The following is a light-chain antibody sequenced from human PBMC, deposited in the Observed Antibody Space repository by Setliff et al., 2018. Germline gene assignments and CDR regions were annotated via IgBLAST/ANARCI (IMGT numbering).Light chain of an antibody. CDR1: SNDVGGYNY. CDR2: AVT. Sequence: QSVLTQPASVSGSLGQSITISCTGTSNDVGGYNYVSWYKQHPGEAPQLMIYAVTKRPSGVSNRFSGSKSGKAASLTISGLQAEDEADYYCCSYVRGSAYVFGT. J-gene: IGLJ1*01. CDR3: CSYVRGSAYV. V-gene: IGLV2-14*03.